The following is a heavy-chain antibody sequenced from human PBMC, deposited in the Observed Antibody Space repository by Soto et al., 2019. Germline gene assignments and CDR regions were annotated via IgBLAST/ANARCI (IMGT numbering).Heavy chain of an antibody. CDR3: ARRGGLERGRDYYYGMDV. V-gene: IGHV1-69*12. Sequence: QVQLVQSGAEVKKPGSSVKVSCKASGGTFSSYAINWVRQAPGQGLEWMGGIIPIFGTANYAQKFQGRVTITADESTSTAYMELSSLRSEDTAVYYCARRGGLERGRDYYYGMDVWGQGTTVTVSS. CDR1: GGTFSSYA. D-gene: IGHD1-1*01. CDR2: IIPIFGTA. J-gene: IGHJ6*02.